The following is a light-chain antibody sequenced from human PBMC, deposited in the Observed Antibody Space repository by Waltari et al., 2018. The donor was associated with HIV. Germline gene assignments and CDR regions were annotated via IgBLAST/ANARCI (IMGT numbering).Light chain of an antibody. V-gene: IGLV2-23*02. CDR1: RSAVGGYNL. CDR3: CAYAGSTTYVI. CDR2: EVS. Sequence: QSALTQPAAVSGSPGQSTTISCTGTRSAVGGYNLVSWYQQHPGKAPKLMIYEVSKRPSGVSNRFSGSKSGNTASLTISGLQAEDEADYYCCAYAGSTTYVIFGGGTKLTVL. J-gene: IGLJ2*01.